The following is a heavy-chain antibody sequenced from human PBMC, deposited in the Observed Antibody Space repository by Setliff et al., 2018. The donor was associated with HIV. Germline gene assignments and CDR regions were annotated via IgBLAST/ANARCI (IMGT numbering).Heavy chain of an antibody. CDR3: LVAVEEDV. CDR2: IKQDGSEK. J-gene: IGHJ6*04. Sequence: GGSLRLSCAASGFTFSSYAMSWVRQAPGKGLEWVANIKQDGSEKNYMDSGKGRFTISRDNAKNSLYLQMNSLRAEDTAVYYCLVAVEEDVWGKGTTVTVSS. CDR1: GFTFSSYA. D-gene: IGHD5-12*01. V-gene: IGHV3-7*01.